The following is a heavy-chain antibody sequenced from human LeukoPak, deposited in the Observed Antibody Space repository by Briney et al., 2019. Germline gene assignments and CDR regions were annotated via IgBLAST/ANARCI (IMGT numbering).Heavy chain of an antibody. V-gene: IGHV1-69*04. CDR3: ARGYNWNDEGY. J-gene: IGHJ4*02. D-gene: IGHD1-1*01. CDR2: IIPILGIA. CDR1: GGTFSSYA. Sequence: SVKVSCKASGGTFSSYAISWVRQAPGQGLEWMGRIIPILGIANYAQKFQGRVTITADKSTSTAYMELSSLRSEDTAVYYCARGYNWNDEGYWGQGTLVTVSS.